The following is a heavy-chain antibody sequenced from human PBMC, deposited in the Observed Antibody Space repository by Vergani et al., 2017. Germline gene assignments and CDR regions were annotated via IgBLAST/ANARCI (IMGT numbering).Heavy chain of an antibody. CDR3: AKPFFVLRYFDRSNWFDP. CDR2: ISYDGSNK. V-gene: IGHV3-30*18. CDR1: GFTFSSYG. Sequence: QVQLVESGGGVVQPGRSLRLSCAASGFTFSSYGMHWVRQAPGKGLEWVAVISYDGSNKYYADSVKGRFTISRDNSKNTLYLQMNSLRAEDTAVYYCAKPFFVLRYFDRSNWFDPWGQGTLVTVSS. D-gene: IGHD3-9*01. J-gene: IGHJ5*02.